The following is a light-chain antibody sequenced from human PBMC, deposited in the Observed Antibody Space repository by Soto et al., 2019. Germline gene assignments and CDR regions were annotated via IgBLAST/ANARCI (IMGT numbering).Light chain of an antibody. Sequence: ENVSTQSPGTLSLSPGERGTLSCRASQSVSSSHLAWYQQKPGQAPRLLIYGASSRATGIPDRFSGSGSGTDFTLTISRLEPEDFAVYYCQQYGSSPITFGQGTRRRL. J-gene: IGKJ5*01. CDR2: GAS. CDR1: QSVSSSH. CDR3: QQYGSSPIT. V-gene: IGKV3-20*01.